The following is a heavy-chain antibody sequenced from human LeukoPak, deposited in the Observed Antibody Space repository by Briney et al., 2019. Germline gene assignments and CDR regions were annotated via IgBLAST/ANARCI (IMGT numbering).Heavy chain of an antibody. Sequence: PGGSLRLSCAASGFTFNRCGMHWVRHAPGKGLEWVARILDDGSRQYYTDAAKGRFTIARDNSKNTLFLQMNSLRAEDTAVYYCVKSSGMDDYGMDAWGQGTTVTVSS. J-gene: IGHJ6*02. CDR1: GFTFNRCG. V-gene: IGHV3-30*18. CDR3: VKSSGMDDYGMDA. D-gene: IGHD3-10*01. CDR2: ILDDGSRQ.